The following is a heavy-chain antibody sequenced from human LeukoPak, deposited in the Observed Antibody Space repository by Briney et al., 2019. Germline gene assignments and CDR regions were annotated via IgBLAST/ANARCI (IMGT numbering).Heavy chain of an antibody. Sequence: ASVKVSCKASGYTFTSYGISWVRQAPGQGLEWMGWISVYNGNTNYAQKLQGRVTMTTDTSTSTAYMELRSLRSDDTAVYYCASRYYYDSSGYYDVVDAFDIWGQGTMVTVSS. CDR2: ISVYNGNT. CDR1: GYTFTSYG. CDR3: ASRYYYDSSGYYDVVDAFDI. D-gene: IGHD3-22*01. J-gene: IGHJ3*02. V-gene: IGHV1-18*01.